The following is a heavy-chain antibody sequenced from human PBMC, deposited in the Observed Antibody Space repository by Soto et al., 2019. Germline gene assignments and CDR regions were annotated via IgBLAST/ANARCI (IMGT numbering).Heavy chain of an antibody. CDR2: IYYSGST. CDR1: GGSISSSSYY. D-gene: IGHD3-16*01. Sequence: QLQLQESGPGLVKPSETLSLTCTVSGGSISSSSYYWGWIRQPPGKGLEWIGSIYYSGSTYYNPSLKSRGPIRVDTSKNHFSLKLSSVTAADTAVYYCARRPLRGWAPLGNWFDPWGQGSLVTVSS. J-gene: IGHJ5*02. V-gene: IGHV4-39*02. CDR3: ARRPLRGWAPLGNWFDP.